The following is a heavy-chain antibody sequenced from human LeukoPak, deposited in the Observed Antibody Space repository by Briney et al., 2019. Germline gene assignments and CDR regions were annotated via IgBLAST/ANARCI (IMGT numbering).Heavy chain of an antibody. J-gene: IGHJ3*02. CDR1: GYTFTGYY. V-gene: IGHV1-2*02. CDR3: ASLKNSYDSSGYLVTDAFDI. Sequence: ASVKVSCKASGYTFTGYYMHWVRQAPGQGLEWMGWINPNSGNTNYEQKLQGRVTMTTDTSTSTAYMELRSLRSDDTAVYYCASLKNSYDSSGYLVTDAFDIWGQGTMVTVSS. CDR2: INPNSGNT. D-gene: IGHD3-22*01.